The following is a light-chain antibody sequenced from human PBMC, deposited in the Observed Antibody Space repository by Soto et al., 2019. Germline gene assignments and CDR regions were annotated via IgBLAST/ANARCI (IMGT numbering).Light chain of an antibody. Sequence: QSALTQPASVSGSPGQSITISCTGTSSDVGSYNLVSWYQQHPGKAPKLIIYEGSKRPSGVSNRFSASKSGSTASLTLSGLQTEDEADYYYCSYAGSSTVLFGGGTKVTVL. CDR1: SSDVGSYNL. CDR3: CSYAGSSTVL. V-gene: IGLV2-23*01. J-gene: IGLJ2*01. CDR2: EGS.